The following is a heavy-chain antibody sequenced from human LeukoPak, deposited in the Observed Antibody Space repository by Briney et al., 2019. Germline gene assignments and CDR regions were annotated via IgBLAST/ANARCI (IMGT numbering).Heavy chain of an antibody. D-gene: IGHD4-17*01. CDR3: ARDSVDGDYNY. CDR1: GFTFSSFG. J-gene: IGHJ4*02. CDR2: VSYDGSKK. Sequence: GGSLRLSCAASGFTFSSFGMHWVRQAPGKGPEWMAVVSYDGSKKFYRDSVKGRFTISRDNSKNTVYLQMNSLRAEDTAVYYCARDSVDGDYNYWSQGTLVTVSS. V-gene: IGHV3-30*03.